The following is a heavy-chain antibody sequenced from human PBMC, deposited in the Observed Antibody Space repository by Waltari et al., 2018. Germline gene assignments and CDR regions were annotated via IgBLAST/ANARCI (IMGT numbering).Heavy chain of an antibody. Sequence: QVQLVQSGAEVKKPGASVKVSCKASGYTFTGYYMHWVRQAPGQGLEWMGRINPNSGGTNYAQKFQGRVTMTRDTSISTAYMELSRLRSDDTAVYYCAITIFGVVNKNPYYYMDVWGKGTTVTVSS. CDR2: INPNSGGT. D-gene: IGHD3-3*01. CDR1: GYTFTGYY. V-gene: IGHV1-2*06. J-gene: IGHJ6*03. CDR3: AITIFGVVNKNPYYYMDV.